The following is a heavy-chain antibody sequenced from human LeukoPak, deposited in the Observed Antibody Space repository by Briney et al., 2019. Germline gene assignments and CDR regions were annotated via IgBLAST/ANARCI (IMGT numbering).Heavy chain of an antibody. CDR1: GFAVSSNF. Sequence: GGSLRVSCAASGFAVSSNFLTWVRQAPGKGLEWVSVIYSGGNTYYADSVKGRFTISRDNSKNTVFLQMNSLRAEDTAVYYCARDTDGYNSRVAFDIWGQGTMVTVSS. CDR2: IYSGGNT. V-gene: IGHV3-53*01. J-gene: IGHJ3*02. D-gene: IGHD5-24*01. CDR3: ARDTDGYNSRVAFDI.